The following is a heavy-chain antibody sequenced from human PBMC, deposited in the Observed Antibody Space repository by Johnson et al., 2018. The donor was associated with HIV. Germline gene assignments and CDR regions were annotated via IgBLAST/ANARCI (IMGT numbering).Heavy chain of an antibody. D-gene: IGHD2-8*02. CDR1: GFTFSSYA. Sequence: HVQLVESGGGVVQPGRSLRLSCVASGFTFSSYAMHSVRQAPGKGLEWVAVISYDGSNKDYADSVKGRFSISRDNSKNTLYLQMNSLRAEDTAVYYCARDKEDIVLVGAFDIWGQGTMVTVSS. CDR3: ARDKEDIVLVGAFDI. J-gene: IGHJ3*02. V-gene: IGHV3-30*04. CDR2: ISYDGSNK.